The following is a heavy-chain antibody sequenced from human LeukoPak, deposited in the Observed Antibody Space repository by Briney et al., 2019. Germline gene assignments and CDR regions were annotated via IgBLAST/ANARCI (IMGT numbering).Heavy chain of an antibody. Sequence: SETLSLTCTVSGGSISSYYWSWIRQPPGKGLEWIGYIYYSGSTYYIPSLKSRVTISVDTSKNQFSLKLSSVTAADTAVYYCARGRRGGGYSGYDHSGHFDYWGQGTLVTVSS. CDR3: ARGRRGGGYSGYDHSGHFDY. J-gene: IGHJ4*02. V-gene: IGHV4-59*08. CDR1: GGSISSYY. CDR2: IYYSGST. D-gene: IGHD5-12*01.